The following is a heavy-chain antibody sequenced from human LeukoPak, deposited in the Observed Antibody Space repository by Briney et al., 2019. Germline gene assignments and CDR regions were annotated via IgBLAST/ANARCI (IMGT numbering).Heavy chain of an antibody. CDR1: GGSISSGGYY. D-gene: IGHD2-2*01. CDR2: IYYSGST. J-gene: IGHJ5*02. CDR3: ARQKGGTSFLGTNWFDP. V-gene: IGHV4-61*08. Sequence: PSETLSLTCTVSGGSISSGGYYCSWIRQHPGKGLEWMGYIYYSGSTNYNPSLKSRVTISVDTSKNQFSLKLSSVTAADTAVYYCARQKGGTSFLGTNWFDPWGQGTLVTVSS.